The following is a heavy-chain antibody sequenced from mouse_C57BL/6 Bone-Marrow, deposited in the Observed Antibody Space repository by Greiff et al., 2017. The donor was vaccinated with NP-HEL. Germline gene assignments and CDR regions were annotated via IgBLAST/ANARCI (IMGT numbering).Heavy chain of an antibody. D-gene: IGHD1-1*01. CDR1: GFTFSDYG. Sequence: EVQGVESGGGLVKPGGSLKLSCAASGFTFSDYGMHWVRQAPEKGLEWVAYISSGSSTIYYADTVKGRFTISRDNAKNTLFRQMTSLRSEDTAMYYYARGSSITTVVADYFDYWGQGTTLTVSS. CDR3: ARGSSITTVVADYFDY. V-gene: IGHV5-17*01. J-gene: IGHJ2*01. CDR2: ISSGSSTI.